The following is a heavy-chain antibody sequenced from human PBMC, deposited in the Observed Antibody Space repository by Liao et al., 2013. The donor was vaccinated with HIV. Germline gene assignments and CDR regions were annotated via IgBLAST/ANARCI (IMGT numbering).Heavy chain of an antibody. V-gene: IGHV4-39*07. Sequence: QLQLQESGPGLVKPSETLSLTCTVSGGSISSTIYYWGWIRQPPGKGLEWIGSIYYSGSTYYNPSLKSRVTISGDTSKNQFSLKMSSVTAADTAVYYCASYCSRTSCYFFDYWGQGTLVTVSS. CDR2: IYYSGST. J-gene: IGHJ4*02. CDR1: GGSISSTIYY. D-gene: IGHD2-2*01. CDR3: ASYCSRTSCYFFDY.